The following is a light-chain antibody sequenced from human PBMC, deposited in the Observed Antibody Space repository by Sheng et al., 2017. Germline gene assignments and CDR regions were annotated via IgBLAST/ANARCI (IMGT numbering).Light chain of an antibody. CDR3: QQRSNWPPT. Sequence: EIVLTQSPGTLSLSPGERATLSCRASQSVSSSYLVWYQQKSGQAPRLLIYGASSRATGIPDRFSGSGSGTDFTLTINSLEPEDFAVYYCQQRSNWPPTFGPGTKRGYQT. J-gene: IGKJ3*01. CDR1: QSVSSSY. CDR2: GAS. V-gene: IGKV3D-20*02.